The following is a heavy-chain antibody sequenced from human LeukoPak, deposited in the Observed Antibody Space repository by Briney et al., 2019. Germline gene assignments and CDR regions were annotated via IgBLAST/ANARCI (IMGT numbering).Heavy chain of an antibody. CDR2: INPNSGGT. D-gene: IGHD5-18*01. V-gene: IGHV1-2*04. CDR1: GYTFTGYY. CDR3: ASETWIQLWLRVS. J-gene: IGHJ5*02. Sequence: ASVKVSCKASGYTFTGYYMHWVRQAPGQGLEWMGWINPNSGGTNYAQKFQGWVTMTRDTSISTAYMELSRLRSDDTAVYYCASETWIQLWLRVSWGQGTLVTVSS.